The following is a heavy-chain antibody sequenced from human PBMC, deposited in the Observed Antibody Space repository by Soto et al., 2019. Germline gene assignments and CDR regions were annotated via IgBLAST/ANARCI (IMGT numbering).Heavy chain of an antibody. CDR1: EFTFSNYA. CDR3: AKGPQHMIVYLSY. CDR2: ISGNGGTT. V-gene: IGHV3-23*01. Sequence: LRLSCAASEFTFSNYAMSWVRQAPGKGLEWVSSISGNGGTTYYADSVKGQFTISRDNSKNTLYLQMNSLRAEDTAVYYCAKGPQHMIVYLSYWGQGTLVTVSS. D-gene: IGHD3-22*01. J-gene: IGHJ4*02.